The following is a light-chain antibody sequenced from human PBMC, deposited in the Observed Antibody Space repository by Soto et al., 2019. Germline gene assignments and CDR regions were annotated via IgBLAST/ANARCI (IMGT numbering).Light chain of an antibody. CDR3: SSYTSSSTLAV. Sequence: QSVLTQPASVSGSPGQSITISCTGTSSEVGGYNYVSWYQQHPGKAPKLMIYDVSNRPSGVSNRFSGSKSGNTASLTISGLQAEDEANYYCSSYTSSSTLAVFGGGTQLTVL. CDR2: DVS. J-gene: IGLJ2*01. V-gene: IGLV2-14*01. CDR1: SSEVGGYNY.